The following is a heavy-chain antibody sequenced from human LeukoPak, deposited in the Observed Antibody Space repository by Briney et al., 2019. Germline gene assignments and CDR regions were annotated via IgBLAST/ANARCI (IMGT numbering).Heavy chain of an antibody. CDR2: MSFDDGSNI. Sequence: PGGSLRLSCAASALTLSRYRMHWVRQAPGKGLEWVAVMSFDDGSNIYYADTVKGRFTISRDNSKNTLYLQMNSLRGEDTAVYYCANLPLWGQGTLVTVSS. V-gene: IGHV3-30*18. CDR3: ANLPL. J-gene: IGHJ4*02. CDR1: ALTLSRYR.